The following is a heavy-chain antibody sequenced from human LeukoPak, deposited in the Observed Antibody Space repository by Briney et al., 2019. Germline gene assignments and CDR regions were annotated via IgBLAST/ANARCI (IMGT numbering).Heavy chain of an antibody. Sequence: GGSLSFSFPASGFTFISYWLSWFGQAPGKGLEWVANIKQDGSEKYYVDSVKGRFTISRDNAKNSLYLQMNSLRVEDAAVYYCAREGITMIVYWGQGTLVTVSS. CDR2: IKQDGSEK. J-gene: IGHJ4*02. D-gene: IGHD3-22*01. CDR3: AREGITMIVY. CDR1: GFTFISYW. V-gene: IGHV3-7*01.